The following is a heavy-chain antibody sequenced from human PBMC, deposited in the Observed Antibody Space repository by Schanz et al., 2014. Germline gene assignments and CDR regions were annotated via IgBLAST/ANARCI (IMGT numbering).Heavy chain of an antibody. V-gene: IGHV3-11*01. Sequence: VQLVESGGDLVQPGGSQRLSCAASGFIVSSTYMTWVRQAPGKGLEWVSDISDSGDSTHYADSVKGRFTISRDNAKNSLFLQMNSLSAEDTAVYYCAKVAPAATDLDSWGLGTLVTVSS. CDR1: GFIVSSTY. D-gene: IGHD2-2*01. CDR3: AKVAPAATDLDS. CDR2: ISDSGDST. J-gene: IGHJ4*02.